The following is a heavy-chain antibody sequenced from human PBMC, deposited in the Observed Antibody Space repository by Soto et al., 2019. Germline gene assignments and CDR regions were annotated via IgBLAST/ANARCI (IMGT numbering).Heavy chain of an antibody. Sequence: EVQLVESGGGLVQPGGSLRLSCAASGFTFSSYSMNWVRQAPGKGLEWVSYISSSSSTIYYADSVKGRFTISRDNAKKSLYLQMNSRRDEDTAVYYCARAPSRWLQLMDWFDPWGQGTLVTVSS. V-gene: IGHV3-48*02. CDR2: ISSSSSTI. D-gene: IGHD5-12*01. J-gene: IGHJ5*02. CDR3: ARAPSRWLQLMDWFDP. CDR1: GFTFSSYS.